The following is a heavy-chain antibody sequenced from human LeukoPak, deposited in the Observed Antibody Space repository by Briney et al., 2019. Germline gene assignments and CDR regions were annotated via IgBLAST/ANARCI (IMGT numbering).Heavy chain of an antibody. D-gene: IGHD6-19*01. CDR3: ARGPLPSTIAVAGSVTAEYFQH. V-gene: IGHV1-69*13. CDR2: IIPIFGTA. CDR1: GGTFSSYA. Sequence: ASVKVSCKASGGTFSSYAISWVRQAPGQGPEWMGGIIPIFGTANYAQKFQGRVTITADESTSTAYIELSSLRSEDTAVYYCARGPLPSTIAVAGSVTAEYFQHWGQGTLVTVSS. J-gene: IGHJ1*01.